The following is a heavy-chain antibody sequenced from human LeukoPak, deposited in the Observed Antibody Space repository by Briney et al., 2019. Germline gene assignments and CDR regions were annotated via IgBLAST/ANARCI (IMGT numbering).Heavy chain of an antibody. CDR1: GFTFSESW. CDR2: MNQDGSEK. J-gene: IGHJ6*02. CDR3: ATYTHWVAGDV. Sequence: GGSLRLSCAASGFTFSESWMSWGRQAPGKGLEWVANMNQDGSEKDYVDSVKGRFTISRDNARESLYLQMSSLRAEDTAVYYCATYTHWVAGDVWGHGTTLTVSS. V-gene: IGHV3-7*01. D-gene: IGHD3-16*01.